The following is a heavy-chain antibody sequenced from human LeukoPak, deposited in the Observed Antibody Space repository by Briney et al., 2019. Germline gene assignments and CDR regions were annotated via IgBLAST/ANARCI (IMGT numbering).Heavy chain of an antibody. CDR3: ARGRDSSSWYYFGY. CDR1: GGSFSGYY. Sequence: PSETLSLTCAVYGGSFSGYYWSWIRQPPGKGLEWIGEINHSGSTNYNPSLKSRVTISVDTSKNQFSLKLSSVTAADTAVYYCARGRDSSSWYYFGYWGQGTLVTVSS. CDR2: INHSGST. D-gene: IGHD6-13*01. J-gene: IGHJ4*02. V-gene: IGHV4-34*01.